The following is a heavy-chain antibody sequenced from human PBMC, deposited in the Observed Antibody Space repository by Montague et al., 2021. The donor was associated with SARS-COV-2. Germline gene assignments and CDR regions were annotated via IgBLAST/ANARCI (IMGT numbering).Heavy chain of an antibody. CDR1: GGSVTSGDYY. V-gene: IGHV4-61*08. D-gene: IGHD2-2*01. CDR3: ATEMPAYDVFDI. J-gene: IGHJ3*02. Sequence: SETLSLTCTVSGGSVTSGDYYWTWIRQPPGKGLEWIGYIYNTGGTXYXXXXKSRVTISMDTSKNQFSLKVDSVSAADTAVYYCATEMPAYDVFDIWGQGTMVTVSS. CDR2: IYNTGGT.